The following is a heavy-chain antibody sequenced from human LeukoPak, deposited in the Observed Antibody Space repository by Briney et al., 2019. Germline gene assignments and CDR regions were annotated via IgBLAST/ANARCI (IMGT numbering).Heavy chain of an antibody. J-gene: IGHJ4*02. CDR2: ISGYNGNT. Sequence: ASVKVSCKTSGYSFSSYGISWVRQTPGQGLEWMGWISGYNGNTKYAQKFQARVTMTTDTSTTTAYMELRSLRSDDTAVYYCARSVYFDYWGQGTLVTVSS. CDR1: GYSFSSYG. CDR3: ARSVYFDY. V-gene: IGHV1-18*01.